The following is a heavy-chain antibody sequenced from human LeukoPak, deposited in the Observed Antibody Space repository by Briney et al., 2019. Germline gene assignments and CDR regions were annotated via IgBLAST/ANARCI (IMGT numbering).Heavy chain of an antibody. CDR1: GFTFSTYG. CDR2: VSGSSGNT. CDR3: TKWNGYADY. D-gene: IGHD5-12*01. Sequence: GGSLRLSCAASGFTFSTYGITWVRQAPGKGLEWVSGVSGSSGNTYYVDSVKGRFTISRNNSKNTVYLQLNSLRAEDSALYYCTKWNGYADYWGQGILVTVSS. V-gene: IGHV3-23*01. J-gene: IGHJ4*02.